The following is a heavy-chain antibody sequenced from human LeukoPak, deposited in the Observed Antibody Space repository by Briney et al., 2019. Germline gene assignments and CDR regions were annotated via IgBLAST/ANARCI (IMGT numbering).Heavy chain of an antibody. V-gene: IGHV1-2*02. CDR1: GYTFTGYY. CDR2: INPNSGGT. J-gene: IGHJ3*02. CDR3: ARDQYYDSSGYDAFDI. D-gene: IGHD3-22*01. Sequence: ASVKVPCKASGYTFTGYYMHWVRQAPGQGLEWMGWINPNSGGTNYAQKFQGRVTMTRDTSISTAYMELSRLRSDDTAVYYCARDQYYDSSGYDAFDIWGQGTMVTVSS.